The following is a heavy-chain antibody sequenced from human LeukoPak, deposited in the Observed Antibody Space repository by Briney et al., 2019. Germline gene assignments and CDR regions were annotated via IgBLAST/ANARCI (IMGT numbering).Heavy chain of an antibody. V-gene: IGHV3-23*01. J-gene: IGHJ4*02. D-gene: IGHD1-26*01. Sequence: GGSLRLSCAASGFTFRNYAMSWVRQAPGKGLEWVSTINPGGGTSYYADSVKGRVTISRDNSKNTLYLQMNNLRAEDTAVYYCAKRWEVTWSYFDSWGQGTLVTVSS. CDR3: AKRWEVTWSYFDS. CDR1: GFTFRNYA. CDR2: INPGGGTS.